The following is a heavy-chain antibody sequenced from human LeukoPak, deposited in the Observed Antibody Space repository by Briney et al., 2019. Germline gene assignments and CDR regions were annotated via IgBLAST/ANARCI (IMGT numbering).Heavy chain of an antibody. D-gene: IGHD2-2*01. Sequence: GESLKISCKGSGYSFTSYWIGWVRQMPGKGLEWMGIIHPGDSDTRYSPSFQGQVTISADKSISTAYLQWSSLKASDTAMYYCARLDGRYCSSTSCYYFDYWGQGTLVTVSS. CDR1: GYSFTSYW. CDR2: IHPGDSDT. V-gene: IGHV5-51*01. J-gene: IGHJ4*02. CDR3: ARLDGRYCSSTSCYYFDY.